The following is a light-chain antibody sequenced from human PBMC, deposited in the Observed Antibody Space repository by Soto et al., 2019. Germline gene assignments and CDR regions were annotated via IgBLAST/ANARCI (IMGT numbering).Light chain of an antibody. Sequence: EIVLTQSPGTLSLSPGERATLSCRASQSVSSSYLAWYQQKPGQAPRLLIYGASSRATGIPDRFSGSGSGTTFTLPISRLEPEDFSVYYWQQYGSSPPITFGQGTRLEIK. CDR3: QQYGSSPPIT. CDR2: GAS. V-gene: IGKV3-20*01. CDR1: QSVSSSY. J-gene: IGKJ5*01.